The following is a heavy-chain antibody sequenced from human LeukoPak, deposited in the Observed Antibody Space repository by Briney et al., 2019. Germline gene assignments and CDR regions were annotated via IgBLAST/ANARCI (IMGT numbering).Heavy chain of an antibody. V-gene: IGHV3-7*01. CDR1: GFTFSRYW. Sequence: GGSLRLSCAASGFTFSRYWMSWVRQAPGEGLEWVANIKQDGSEKYYVDSVKGRFTISRDNAKNSLYLQMNSLRAEDTAVYYCARERAGYSSDYWGQGTLVTVSS. CDR2: IKQDGSEK. J-gene: IGHJ4*02. D-gene: IGHD6-13*01. CDR3: ARERAGYSSDY.